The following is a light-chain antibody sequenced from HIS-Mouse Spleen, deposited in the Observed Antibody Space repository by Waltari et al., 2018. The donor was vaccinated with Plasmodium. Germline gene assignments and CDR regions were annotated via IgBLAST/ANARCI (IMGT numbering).Light chain of an antibody. CDR3: QQSYSTLWT. J-gene: IGKJ1*01. Sequence: DIQMTQSLSPLSASVGDKVTITSRASQSISSYLNWYQQKPGKAPKLLIYAASSLQSGVPSRFSGSGSGTDFTLTISSLQPEDFATYYCQQSYSTLWTFGQGTKVEIK. CDR2: AAS. V-gene: IGKV1-39*01. CDR1: QSISSY.